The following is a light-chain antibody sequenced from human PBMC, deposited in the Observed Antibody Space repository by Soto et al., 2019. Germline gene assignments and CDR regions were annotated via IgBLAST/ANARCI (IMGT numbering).Light chain of an antibody. CDR2: WAS. Sequence: DIVMTQSPDSLAVSLGERATINCKSSQSIFYSSNNKNYLAWYHQKPGQPPKLLIYWASTRESGVPDRFSGSGSGTDFTLTISSLQAEYVAVYYCQQYYSSPTWTFGHGTKVEIK. J-gene: IGKJ1*01. CDR3: QQYYSSPTWT. V-gene: IGKV4-1*01. CDR1: QSIFYSSNNKNY.